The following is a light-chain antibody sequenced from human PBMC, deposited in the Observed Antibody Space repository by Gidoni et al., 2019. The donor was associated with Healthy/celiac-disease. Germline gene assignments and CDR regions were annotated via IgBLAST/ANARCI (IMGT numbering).Light chain of an antibody. CDR3: SSYTSSRTPPVV. CDR2: EVS. J-gene: IGLJ2*01. V-gene: IGLV2-14*01. Sequence: QSALTQTASVSGSPGQSITISCTGTSSDVGGYNYVSWYQQHPGKAPKLMIYEVSNRPSGVSPRFSGSKSCNPASLTISGLQAADEADYYCSSYTSSRTPPVVFGGGTKLTVL. CDR1: SSDVGGYNY.